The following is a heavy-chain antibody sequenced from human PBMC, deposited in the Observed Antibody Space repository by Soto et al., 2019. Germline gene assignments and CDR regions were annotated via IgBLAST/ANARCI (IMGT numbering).Heavy chain of an antibody. CDR1: GYTFTDYY. Sequence: ASVKVSCKVSGYTFTDYYMHWVQQAPGKGLEWMGLVDPEDGEAIYAEKFQGRVAITADTSTDTAYMELSSLRSEDTAVYYCATDIAAAAGNKRANWFDPWGQGTLVTVSS. J-gene: IGHJ5*02. CDR3: ATDIAAAAGNKRANWFDP. D-gene: IGHD6-13*01. CDR2: VDPEDGEA. V-gene: IGHV1-69-2*01.